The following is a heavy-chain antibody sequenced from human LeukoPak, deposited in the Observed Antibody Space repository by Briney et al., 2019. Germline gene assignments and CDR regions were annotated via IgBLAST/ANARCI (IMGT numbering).Heavy chain of an antibody. CDR2: ISSSGSTI. V-gene: IGHV3-11*04. Sequence: SGGSLRLSCAASGFTFSDYYMSWIRQAPGKGLEWVSYISSSGSTIYYADSVKGRFTISRDNAKNSLYLQMNSLRAEDTAVYYCARNYDFWSGWPYYYGMDVWGQGTTVTVSS. CDR3: ARNYDFWSGWPYYYGMDV. CDR1: GFTFSDYY. D-gene: IGHD3-3*01. J-gene: IGHJ6*02.